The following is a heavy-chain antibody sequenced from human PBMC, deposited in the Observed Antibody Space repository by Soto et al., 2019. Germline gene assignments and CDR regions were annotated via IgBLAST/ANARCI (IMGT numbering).Heavy chain of an antibody. CDR2: IVPIVDTS. J-gene: IGHJ4*02. V-gene: IGHV1-69*12. CDR1: GGTFSSYA. D-gene: IGHD5-12*01. Sequence: QVQLVQSGAEVRQPASSVKVSCKTSGGTFSSYAITWVRQAPGQGLEWRGGIVPIVDTSTYAQKFQGRVTITADESTGTVDLELSSLRSDDTAVYYCVRVVAIPGYPDNWGQGTLVTVSS. CDR3: VRVVAIPGYPDN.